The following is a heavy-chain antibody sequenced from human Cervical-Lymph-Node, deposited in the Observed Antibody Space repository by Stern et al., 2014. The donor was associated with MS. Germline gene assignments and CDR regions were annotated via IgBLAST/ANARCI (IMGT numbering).Heavy chain of an antibody. D-gene: IGHD5-18*01. CDR2: IYTTGST. V-gene: IGHV4-61*02. CDR1: GGSVGSGSYD. J-gene: IGHJ4*02. CDR3: ARDKEDTNMAFRYFDN. Sequence: QAQLQESGPGLVKPSQTLSLTCTVSGGSVGSGSYDWSWIRQPAGKGLEWIGRIYTTGSTYYNPSLKSRVSISIDTSKNQFSLKLTSVTAADTAVYYCARDKEDTNMAFRYFDNWGQGTLVTVSS.